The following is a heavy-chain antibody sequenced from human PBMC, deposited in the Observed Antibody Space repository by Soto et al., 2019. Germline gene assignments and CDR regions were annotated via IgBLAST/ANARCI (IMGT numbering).Heavy chain of an antibody. CDR3: AGTFYSGSESYYLAY. CDR1: SFAFSTYI. V-gene: IGHV3-21*06. CDR2: ISTSSAYI. D-gene: IGHD3-10*01. J-gene: IGHJ4*02. Sequence: EVQLVESGGGLVKPGGSLRLSCAASSFAFSTYIMNWVRQAPGKGLEWLSSISTSSAYIYYADSVKGRFTISRDNAKNSLFLQMNSLRAEDTAVYYRAGTFYSGSESYYLAYWGQGTLVAVSS.